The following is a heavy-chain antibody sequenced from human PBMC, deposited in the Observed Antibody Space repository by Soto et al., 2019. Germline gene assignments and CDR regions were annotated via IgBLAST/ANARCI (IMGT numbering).Heavy chain of an antibody. CDR3: ARAIPFDD. V-gene: IGHV3-74*01. CDR2: INSDGITT. CDR1: GFTFSTYW. J-gene: IGHJ4*02. Sequence: EVQLVESGGGLVQPGGSLRLSCAASGFTFSTYWMHWVRQAPGKGLVWVSRINSDGITTTYADSVKGRFTISRDNAKNRLYLGMTGLRAEDTAVYYCARAIPFDDWGQGTLVTVSS.